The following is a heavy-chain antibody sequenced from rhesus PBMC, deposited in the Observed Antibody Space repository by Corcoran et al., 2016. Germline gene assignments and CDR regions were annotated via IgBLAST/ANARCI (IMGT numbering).Heavy chain of an antibody. CDR1: GCSISSNY. CDR3: ARGGWTTKGY. CDR2: ISGSGGST. D-gene: IGHD3-34*01. Sequence: QLQLQESGPGLVKPSETLSLTCAVSGCSISSNYWSWILPPPGKGLEWIVRISGSGGSTNCTPTLKGRVTISTDTSKNQFYLKLSSVTAADTAVYYCARGGWTTKGYWGQGVLVTVSS. V-gene: IGHV4-173*01. J-gene: IGHJ4*01.